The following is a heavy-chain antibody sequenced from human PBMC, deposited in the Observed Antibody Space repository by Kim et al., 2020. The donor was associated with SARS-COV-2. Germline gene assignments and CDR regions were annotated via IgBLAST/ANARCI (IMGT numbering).Heavy chain of an antibody. D-gene: IGHD3-3*01. CDR3: ARDYDFWSGYYLD. V-gene: IGHV1-46*01. Sequence: YAQKFQGRVTMTRDTSTSTVYMELSSLRSEDTAVYYCARDYDFWSGYYLDWGQGTLVTVSS. J-gene: IGHJ4*02.